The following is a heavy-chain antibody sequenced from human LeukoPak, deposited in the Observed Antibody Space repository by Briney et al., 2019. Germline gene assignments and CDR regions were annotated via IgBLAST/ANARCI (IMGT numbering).Heavy chain of an antibody. V-gene: IGHV1-2*02. Sequence: ASVKVSCKISGYPFSDYYIHWIRQASGQGLESMGWIDPKNGDTKYAQRSQGRLTISMDTSIDTVYMELSSLRYDDTAVYYCARLSALWGQGTLVTVSS. CDR1: GYPFSDYY. CDR3: ARLSAL. J-gene: IGHJ4*02. CDR2: IDPKNGDT.